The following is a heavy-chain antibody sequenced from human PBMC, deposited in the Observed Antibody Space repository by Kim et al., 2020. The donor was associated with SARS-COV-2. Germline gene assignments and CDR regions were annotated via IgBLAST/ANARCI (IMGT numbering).Heavy chain of an antibody. D-gene: IGHD3-10*01. J-gene: IGHJ4*02. V-gene: IGHV3-30*04. CDR3: LAEFGSRRFDH. Sequence: GGSLRLSCAASGFTFSAHALHWVRQAPGKGLEWVALIAYDGSHISYPDSVKGRFIISRDNTKSTLYLQMNSLRPEDTAVYYCLAEFGSRRFDHCGQGTLV. CDR1: GFTFSAHA. CDR2: IAYDGSHI.